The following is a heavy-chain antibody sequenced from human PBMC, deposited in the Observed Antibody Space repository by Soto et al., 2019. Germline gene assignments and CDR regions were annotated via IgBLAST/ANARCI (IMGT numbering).Heavy chain of an antibody. Sequence: EVQLVQSGDEVKKPGESLKISCKGSGYSFTSYWIGWVRQMPGKGLEWMGIIYPGDSDTRYSPSFQGQVTISADKSISTAYLQWSSLKASDTAMYYCARRFWRFGELFRVDDAFDIWGQGTMVTVSS. J-gene: IGHJ3*02. CDR3: ARRFWRFGELFRVDDAFDI. CDR1: GYSFTSYW. V-gene: IGHV5-51*01. CDR2: IYPGDSDT. D-gene: IGHD3-10*01.